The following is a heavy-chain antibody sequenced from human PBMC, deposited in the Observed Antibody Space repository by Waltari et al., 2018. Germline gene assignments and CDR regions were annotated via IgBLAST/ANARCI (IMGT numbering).Heavy chain of an antibody. CDR3: SRENPTYAYGMDV. CDR2: IRSKADYGTT. J-gene: IGHJ6*02. D-gene: IGHD2-2*01. CDR1: GFTFGDFS. V-gene: IGHV3-49*04. Sequence: EVQMVESGGDLVQPGRSLRLSCTGSGFTFGDFSVSWVRQAPGKGLEWLGFIRSKADYGTTEYAASVKGRFTISRDDFKSTAYLQMNSLKTEDTAVYFCSRENPTYAYGMDVWGQGTTVTVSS.